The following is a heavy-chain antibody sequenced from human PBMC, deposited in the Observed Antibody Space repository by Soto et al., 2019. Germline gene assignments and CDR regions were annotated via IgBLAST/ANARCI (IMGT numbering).Heavy chain of an antibody. V-gene: IGHV1-69*12. CDR2: IIPIFRTP. J-gene: IGHJ6*02. Sequence: QVQLVQSGAEVKKPGSSVKVSCKASGDTFSSFAISWVRQAPGQGLEWMGGIIPIFRTPNYAQKFQGRVTITADEPTSTAYMELSSLTSEDTAVDYCARDKDREQLGGNYYSALDVWGQGTTVIVSS. CDR3: ARDKDREQLGGNYYSALDV. D-gene: IGHD1-1*01. CDR1: GDTFSSFA.